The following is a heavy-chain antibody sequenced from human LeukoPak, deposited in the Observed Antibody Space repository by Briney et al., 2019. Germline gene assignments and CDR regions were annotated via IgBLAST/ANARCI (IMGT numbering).Heavy chain of an antibody. J-gene: IGHJ1*01. CDR1: GYRFTNYY. V-gene: IGHV1-46*01. CDR2: INPSGGST. Sequence: ASVKVSCKASGYRFTNYYMHWVRQAPGQGLEWMGIINPSGGSTNYAQKFQGRVTMTRDTSTSTVYMELSSLRSEDTAVYYCARDESISILWWWGQGTLVTVSS. D-gene: IGHD2-21*01. CDR3: ARDESISILWW.